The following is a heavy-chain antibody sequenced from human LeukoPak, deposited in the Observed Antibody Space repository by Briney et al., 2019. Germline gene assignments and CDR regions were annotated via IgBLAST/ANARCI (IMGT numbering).Heavy chain of an antibody. D-gene: IGHD3-22*01. CDR2: IWYDGSNK. Sequence: PGGSLRLSCAASGFTFSSYGMHWVRQAPGKGLEWVAVIWYDGSNKYYADSVKGRFTISRDNSKNTLYLQMNSLRAEDTAVYYCARDLTYYYDSSGYPPRFIFDYWGQGTLVTVSS. CDR1: GFTFSSYG. J-gene: IGHJ4*02. V-gene: IGHV3-33*01. CDR3: ARDLTYYYDSSGYPPRFIFDY.